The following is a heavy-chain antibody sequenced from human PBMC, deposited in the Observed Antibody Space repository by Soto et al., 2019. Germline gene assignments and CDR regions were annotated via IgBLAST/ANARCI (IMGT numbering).Heavy chain of an antibody. CDR2: IKQDGSEK. CDR3: ARAVAYDFWSGYYNDY. CDR1: GFTFSSYW. V-gene: IGHV3-7*05. J-gene: IGHJ4*02. Sequence: GGSLRLSCAASGFTFSSYWMSWVRQAPGKGLEWVANIKQDGSEKYYVDSVKGRFTISRDNAKNSLYLQMNSLRAEDTAVYHCARAVAYDFWSGYYNDYWGQGTLVTVSS. D-gene: IGHD3-3*01.